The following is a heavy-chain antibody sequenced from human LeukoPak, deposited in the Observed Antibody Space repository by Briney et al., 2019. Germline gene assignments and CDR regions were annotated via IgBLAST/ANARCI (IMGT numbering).Heavy chain of an antibody. CDR1: GGSISSGDYY. J-gene: IGHJ4*02. CDR2: IYYSGST. D-gene: IGHD5-18*01. V-gene: IGHV4-30-4*08. Sequence: PQTLSLTCTVSGGSISSGDYYWSWIRQPPGKGLEWIGYIYYSGSTYYNPSLKSRVTISVDTSKNQFSLKLSSVTAADTAVYYCARKDTAMVSDDYWGQGTLVTVSS. CDR3: ARKDTAMVSDDY.